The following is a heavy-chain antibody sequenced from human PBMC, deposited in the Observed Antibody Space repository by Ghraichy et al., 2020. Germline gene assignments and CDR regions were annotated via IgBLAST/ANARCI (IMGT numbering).Heavy chain of an antibody. CDR2: ISSSSGYI. D-gene: IGHD2/OR15-2a*01. J-gene: IGHJ4*02. CDR3: ARALTFNFDY. CDR1: GFTFSSYS. Sequence: GGSLRLSCAASGFTFSSYSMNWVRQAPGKGLEWVSSISSSSGYIYYADSVKGRFTISRDNAKNSLYLQMNSLRAEDTAVYYCARALTFNFDYWGQGTLVTVSS. V-gene: IGHV3-21*01.